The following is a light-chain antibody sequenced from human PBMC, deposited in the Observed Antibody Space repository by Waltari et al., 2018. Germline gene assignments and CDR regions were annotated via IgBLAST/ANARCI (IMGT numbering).Light chain of an antibody. CDR2: DVS. V-gene: IGLV2-11*01. Sequence: QSALTLSRSVSVFPGQSVTIFCPGTSSAVGGYNSVSWYQQHPGKAPKLMIYDVSERPSGVPDRFSGSKSGNTASLTISGLQAEDEADYYCCSYAGSYTWVFGGGTKLTVL. J-gene: IGLJ2*01. CDR1: SSAVGGYNS. CDR3: CSYAGSYTWV.